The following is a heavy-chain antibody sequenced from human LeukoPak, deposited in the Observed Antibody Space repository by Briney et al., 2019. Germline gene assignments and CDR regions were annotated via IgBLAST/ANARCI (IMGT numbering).Heavy chain of an antibody. CDR2: MYYSGST. CDR3: ARIRDGYNDAYDI. Sequence: SETLSLTCTVSGGSINSYYWSWIRQPPGKGLEWIGYMYYSGSTNYNPSLKSRVTVSVDTSKNQFSLKLSSVTAADTAVYYCARIRDGYNDAYDIWGQGTMVTVSS. J-gene: IGHJ3*02. CDR1: GGSINSYY. V-gene: IGHV4-59*01. D-gene: IGHD5-24*01.